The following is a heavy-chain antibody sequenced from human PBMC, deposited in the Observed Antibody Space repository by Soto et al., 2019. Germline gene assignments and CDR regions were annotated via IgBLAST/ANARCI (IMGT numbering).Heavy chain of an antibody. D-gene: IGHD6-13*01. CDR2: INAGNGNT. J-gene: IGHJ4*02. Sequence: ASVKVSCKASGYTFTSYAMHWVRQAPGQRLEWMGWINAGNGNTKYSQKFQGRVTITRDTSASTAYMELSSLRSEDTAVYYCARAGRIGIAAAGPKGGLFDYWGQGTLVTVSS. V-gene: IGHV1-3*01. CDR3: ARAGRIGIAAAGPKGGLFDY. CDR1: GYTFTSYA.